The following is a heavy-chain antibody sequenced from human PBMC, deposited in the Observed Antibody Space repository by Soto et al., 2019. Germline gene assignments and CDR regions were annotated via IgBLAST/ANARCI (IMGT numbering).Heavy chain of an antibody. D-gene: IGHD6-6*01. V-gene: IGHV4-59*01. Sequence: SETLSLTCTVSGGSISDFYWSWIRQPPGKGLEWIGYIYYSGSTNYNPSLKSRVTISVDTSKNQVSLNLRSMSPADTAVYYCARVGGLAARTFDYWGPGTLVTVSS. CDR2: IYYSGST. CDR3: ARVGGLAARTFDY. J-gene: IGHJ4*02. CDR1: GGSISDFY.